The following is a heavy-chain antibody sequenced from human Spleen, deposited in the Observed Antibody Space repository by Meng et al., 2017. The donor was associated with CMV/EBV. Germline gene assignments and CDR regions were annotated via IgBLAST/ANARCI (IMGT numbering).Heavy chain of an antibody. J-gene: IGHJ4*02. CDR2: SNHSGST. CDR1: GGSFSDDY. D-gene: IGHD3-22*01. Sequence: LTWAVYGGSFSDDYWRWIRQPPGKGLEWIGESNHSGSTNYKQSLKSRVTISVDTSKKQISVKLSSVTAADTAVYYCARLMIESSSFDYWGQGTLVTVSS. V-gene: IGHV4-34*01. CDR3: ARLMIESSSFDY.